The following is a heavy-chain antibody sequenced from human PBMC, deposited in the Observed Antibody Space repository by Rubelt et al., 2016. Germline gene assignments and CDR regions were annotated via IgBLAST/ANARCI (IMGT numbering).Heavy chain of an antibody. CDR2: IYYSGST. Sequence: QVQLQQWGAGLLKPSETLSLTCAVYGGSFSGYYWSWIRQPPGKGLEWIGYIYYSGSTYYNPSRKGPGTRSVDTSKNQFSLKLSSVTAADTAVYYCARADYYDSSGYHNWFDPWGQGTLVTVSS. CDR1: GGSFSGYY. CDR3: ARADYYDSSGYHNWFDP. D-gene: IGHD3-22*01. V-gene: IGHV4-34*01. J-gene: IGHJ5*02.